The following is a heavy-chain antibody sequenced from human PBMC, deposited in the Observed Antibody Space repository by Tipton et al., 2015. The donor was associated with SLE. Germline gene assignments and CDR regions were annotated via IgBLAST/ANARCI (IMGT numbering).Heavy chain of an antibody. V-gene: IGHV3-74*03. CDR2: LTSDGITT. D-gene: IGHD1-26*01. Sequence: SLRLSCAASGFTFSSHWLHWVRQTPGKGLVWVSRLTSDGITTEYADSVKGRFTISRDNAKNTVYLQMNSLRVEDTAVYYCVSGILGDPVALDMWGQGTMGIVSS. CDR3: VSGILGDPVALDM. J-gene: IGHJ3*02. CDR1: GFTFSSHW.